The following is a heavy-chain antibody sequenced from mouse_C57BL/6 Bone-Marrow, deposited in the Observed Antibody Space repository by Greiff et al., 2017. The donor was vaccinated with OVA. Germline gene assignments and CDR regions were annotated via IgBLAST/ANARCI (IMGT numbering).Heavy chain of an antibody. J-gene: IGHJ1*03. D-gene: IGHD3-1*01. CDR2: INPNYGTT. CDR1: GYSFTDYN. Sequence: VQLKESGPELVKPGASVKISCKASGYSFTDYNMNWVKQSNGKSLEWIGVINPNYGTTSYNQKFKGKATLTVDQSSSTAYMQLNSLTSEDSAVYYCARSGDSDWYFDVWGTGTTVTVSS. CDR3: ARSGDSDWYFDV. V-gene: IGHV1-39*01.